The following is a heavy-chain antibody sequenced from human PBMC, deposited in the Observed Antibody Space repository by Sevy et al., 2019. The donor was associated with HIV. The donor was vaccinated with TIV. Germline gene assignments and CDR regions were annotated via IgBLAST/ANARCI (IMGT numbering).Heavy chain of an antibody. D-gene: IGHD6-6*01. J-gene: IGHJ3*01. V-gene: IGHV3-21*01. Sequence: GGSLRLSCAASGFTFSDYNMNWVRQALGKGLEWVSYISGLSNYIYYADSVKGRFSISRDNAKNSLFLQMNSLRAEDTALYYCARGVRTYDAFDLWGQGTMVTVSS. CDR2: ISGLSNYI. CDR3: ARGVRTYDAFDL. CDR1: GFTFSDYN.